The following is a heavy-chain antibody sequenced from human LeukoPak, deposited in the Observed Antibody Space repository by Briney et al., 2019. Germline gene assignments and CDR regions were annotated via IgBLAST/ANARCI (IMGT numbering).Heavy chain of an antibody. D-gene: IGHD3-9*01. J-gene: IGHJ4*02. CDR2: ISGSGGRT. CDR3: AKDATGFSDFDY. Sequence: GGSLRLSCAASGFSFSSYGMNWVRQAPGKGLEWVSGISGSGGRTYYADSVKGRFTISRDNSKNTPYLQMNNLRADDTAVYYCAKDATGFSDFDYWGQGTLVTVSS. CDR1: GFSFSSYG. V-gene: IGHV3-23*01.